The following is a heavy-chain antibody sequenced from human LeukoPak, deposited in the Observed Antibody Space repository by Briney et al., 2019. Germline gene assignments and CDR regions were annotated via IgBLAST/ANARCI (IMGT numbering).Heavy chain of an antibody. Sequence: SETLSLTCTVSGGSIRSSYYYWGWIRQPPGKGLEWIGSIYDSGSTYYNPSLKSRVTISVDTSKNQFSLKLNSVTAADTAVYYCASFKNYFDYWGQGTLVTVSS. V-gene: IGHV4-39*01. CDR2: IYDSGST. CDR1: GGSIRSSYYY. CDR3: ASFKNYFDY. J-gene: IGHJ4*02.